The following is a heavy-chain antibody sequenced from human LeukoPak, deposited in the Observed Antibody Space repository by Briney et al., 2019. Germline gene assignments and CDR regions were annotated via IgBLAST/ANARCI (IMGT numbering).Heavy chain of an antibody. CDR1: GFTFSSYA. Sequence: RPGGSLRVSCAASGFTFSSYAMSWVRQAPGKGLEWVSAITGSGGSTYYADSVKGRFTISRDNSKNTLYLQMNRLRAEDTAVYYCAKVPLIAAPKHFDYWGQGTLVTVSS. D-gene: IGHD6-13*01. CDR2: ITGSGGST. V-gene: IGHV3-23*01. CDR3: AKVPLIAAPKHFDY. J-gene: IGHJ4*02.